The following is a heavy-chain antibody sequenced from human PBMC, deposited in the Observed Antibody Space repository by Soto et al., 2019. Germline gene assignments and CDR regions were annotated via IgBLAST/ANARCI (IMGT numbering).Heavy chain of an antibody. V-gene: IGHV3-30*18. CDR2: ISHDGNSK. D-gene: IGHD3-22*01. J-gene: IGHJ4*02. CDR3: VKYLPDYYDSSGHFDY. CDR1: AFTFSRYG. Sequence: QVILVESGGGVVQPGRSLRVSCEAFAFTFSRYGMHWVRQAPGKGLEWVALISHDGNSKHYADSVKGRFTISRDNSKNTVYLQMNGLRPEDTAVYYCVKYLPDYYDSSGHFDYWGQGTLVTVSS.